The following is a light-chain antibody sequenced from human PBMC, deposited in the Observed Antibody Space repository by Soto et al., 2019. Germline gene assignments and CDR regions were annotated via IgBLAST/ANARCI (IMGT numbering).Light chain of an antibody. CDR3: AAWDDSLNGYV. J-gene: IGLJ1*01. CDR2: YDD. Sequence: VLTQPPPVSEAPRQRVTISCPGSSSNIGNNAVNWYQQPPGKAPNLLIYYDDLLPSGVSDRFSGSKSGTSASLPISGLQSEDEADYYCAAWDDSLNGYVFGTGTKVTVL. CDR1: SSNIGNNA. V-gene: IGLV1-36*01.